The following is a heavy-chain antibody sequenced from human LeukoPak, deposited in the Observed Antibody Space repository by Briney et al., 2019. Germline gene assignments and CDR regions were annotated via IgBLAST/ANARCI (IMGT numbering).Heavy chain of an antibody. CDR1: GGSISSYY. CDR3: ARQIASAGTAGFDF. V-gene: IGHV4-4*07. J-gene: IGHJ4*02. Sequence: PSETLSLACTVSGGSISSYYWSWIRQPAGKGLEWIGRIYSTGSTNYNPSLKSRVTMSVDTSKNQFSLRLRSVTAADTPVYYCARQIASAGTAGFDFWGQGALVTVSS. CDR2: IYSTGST. D-gene: IGHD6-13*01.